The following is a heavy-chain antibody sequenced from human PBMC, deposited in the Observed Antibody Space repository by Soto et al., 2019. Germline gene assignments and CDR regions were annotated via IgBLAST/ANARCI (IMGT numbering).Heavy chain of an antibody. CDR2: IYWDDDK. CDR1: GFSLSTSEVG. CDR3: AHRFDWYYFNY. D-gene: IGHD3-9*01. Sequence: QITLKESGPTLLKPTQPLTLTCTFSGFSLSTSEVGVGWFRQPPGKALEWLALIYWDDDKRYSPSLKSRLTITKNTSKNRVVLTMTTVDPVDTATYFCAHRFDWYYFNYWGQGTLVTVSS. J-gene: IGHJ4*02. V-gene: IGHV2-5*02.